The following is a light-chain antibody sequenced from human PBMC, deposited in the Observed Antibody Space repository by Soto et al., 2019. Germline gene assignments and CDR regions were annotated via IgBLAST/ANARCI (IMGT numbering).Light chain of an antibody. J-gene: IGLJ1*01. CDR1: SSNIGSNY. CDR2: GNN. Sequence: QSVLTQPPSASGTPGQRVTISCSGSSSNIGSNYVYWYQQLPGTAPKLLIYGNNNRPSGVPDRFSGSKSGTSASLAITGLQAEDEADYYCQSYDSSLSGSYVFGTGTKVTVL. V-gene: IGLV1-40*01. CDR3: QSYDSSLSGSYV.